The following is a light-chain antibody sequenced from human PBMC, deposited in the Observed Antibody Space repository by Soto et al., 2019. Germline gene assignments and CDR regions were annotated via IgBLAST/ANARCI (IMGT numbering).Light chain of an antibody. CDR3: CSYAGSSTFV. Sequence: QSVLTQPASVSGSPGQSITISCTGTSRDNGSYNLVSWYQQQPGKAPKLMIYEVSKRPSGVFIRFSGSKSGNTASLSISGLQAEDEADYYCCSYAGSSTFVFGGGTKVTVL. CDR2: EVS. J-gene: IGLJ2*01. V-gene: IGLV2-23*02. CDR1: SRDNGSYNL.